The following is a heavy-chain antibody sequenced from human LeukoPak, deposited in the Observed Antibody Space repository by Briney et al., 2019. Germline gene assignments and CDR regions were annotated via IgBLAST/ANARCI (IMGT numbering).Heavy chain of an antibody. CDR3: ARDIPDGKAFDY. Sequence: GGSLRLSCAASGFTFSSYSMNWVRQAPGKGLEWVSSITSISSYIYYADSVKGRFTISRDNAKNSLYLQMNSLRAEDTVVYYCARDIPDGKAFDYWGQGTLVTVSS. CDR2: ITSISSYI. CDR1: GFTFSSYS. D-gene: IGHD2-21*01. V-gene: IGHV3-21*01. J-gene: IGHJ4*02.